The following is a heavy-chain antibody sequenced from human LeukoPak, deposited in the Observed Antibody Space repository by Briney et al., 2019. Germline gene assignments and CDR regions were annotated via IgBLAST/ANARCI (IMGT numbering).Heavy chain of an antibody. CDR3: ARGVLRYFDWSPYYYYGMDV. CDR2: ISAYNGNT. J-gene: IGHJ6*02. CDR1: GYTFTSYG. V-gene: IGHV1-18*01. Sequence: ASVKVSCKASGYTFTSYGISWVRQAPGQGLEWIGWISAYNGNTNYAQKLQGRVTMTTDTSTSTAYMELRSLRSDDTAVYYCARGVLRYFDWSPYYYYGMDVWGQGTTVTVSS. D-gene: IGHD3-9*01.